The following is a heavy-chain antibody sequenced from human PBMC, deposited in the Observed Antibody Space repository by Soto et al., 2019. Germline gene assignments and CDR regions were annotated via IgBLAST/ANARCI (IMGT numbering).Heavy chain of an antibody. J-gene: IGHJ6*02. CDR2: IIPIFGTA. Sequence: QVQLVQSGAEVQKPGSSVKVSCKASGGTFSSYAISWVXXXPGQGLEWMGGIIPIFGTANYAQKFQGRVTITADESTSTAYMELSSLRSEDTAVYYCARVVAVAGTYYYYGMDVWGQGTTVTVSS. CDR1: GGTFSSYA. V-gene: IGHV1-69*01. D-gene: IGHD6-19*01. CDR3: ARVVAVAGTYYYYGMDV.